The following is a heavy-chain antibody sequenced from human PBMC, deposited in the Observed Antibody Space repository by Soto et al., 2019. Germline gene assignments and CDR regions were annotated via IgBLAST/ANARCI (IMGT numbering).Heavy chain of an antibody. V-gene: IGHV4-30-4*01. CDR3: ARLPRDYSGRPKSWFDP. Sequence: QVQLQESGPGLVKPSQTLSLTCTVSGGSISSGDYYWSWIRQPPGKGLEWIGYIYYSGSTYYNPSLKSRVTISVDTSKNQFSLKLSSVTAADTAVYYCARLPRDYSGRPKSWFDPWGQGTLVTVSS. J-gene: IGHJ5*02. CDR2: IYYSGST. D-gene: IGHD1-26*01. CDR1: GGSISSGDYY.